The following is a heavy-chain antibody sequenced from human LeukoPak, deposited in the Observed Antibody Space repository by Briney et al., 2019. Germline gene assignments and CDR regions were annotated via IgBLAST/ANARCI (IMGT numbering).Heavy chain of an antibody. V-gene: IGHV3-23*01. Sequence: GGSLRLSCAASGFTFSSYGMSWVRQAPGKGLGWVSAISGSGGSTYYADSVKGRFTISRDNSKNTLYLQMNSLRAEDTAVYYCAKGSGYSYGYPLDYWGQGTLVTVSS. CDR2: ISGSGGST. D-gene: IGHD5-18*01. J-gene: IGHJ4*02. CDR3: AKGSGYSYGYPLDY. CDR1: GFTFSSYG.